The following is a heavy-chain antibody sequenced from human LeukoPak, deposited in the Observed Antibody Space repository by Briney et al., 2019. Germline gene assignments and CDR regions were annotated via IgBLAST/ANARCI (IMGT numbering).Heavy chain of an antibody. CDR3: ARVGSIWFGEPYYFDY. D-gene: IGHD3-10*01. Sequence: GGSLRLSCAASGFTFSDYYMSWIRQAPGKGLEWVSYISSSGSTIYYADSVKGRFTISRDNSKNTLYLQMNSLRAEDTAVYYCARVGSIWFGEPYYFDYWGQGTLVTVSS. V-gene: IGHV3-11*04. J-gene: IGHJ4*02. CDR1: GFTFSDYY. CDR2: ISSSGSTI.